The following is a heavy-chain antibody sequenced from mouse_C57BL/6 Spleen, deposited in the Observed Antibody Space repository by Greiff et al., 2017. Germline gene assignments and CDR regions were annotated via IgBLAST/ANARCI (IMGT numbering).Heavy chain of an antibody. V-gene: IGHV1-82*01. J-gene: IGHJ1*03. CDR2: IYPGDGDT. D-gene: IGHD1-1*01. CDR1: GYAFSSSW. CDR3: ARNPCGSIPSYWYFDV. Sequence: QVQLQQFGPELVKPGASVKISCKASGYAFSSSWMNWVKQRPGKGLEWIGRIYPGDGDTNYNGKFKGKATLTADKYSSTAYMQLSVLPSEEAAVYFCARNPCGSIPSYWYFDVWGTGTTVTVSS.